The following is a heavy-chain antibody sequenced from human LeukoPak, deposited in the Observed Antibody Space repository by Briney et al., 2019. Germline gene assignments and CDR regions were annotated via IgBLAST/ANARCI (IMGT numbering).Heavy chain of an antibody. V-gene: IGHV1-18*01. J-gene: IGHJ3*02. CDR2: ISTNNVYT. CDR3: ARDRRSGWYESDAFDI. CDR1: GYTFSSYG. Sequence: GASVKVSCKASGYTFSSYGISWVRQAPGQGLEWMGWISTNNVYTNNAQKLQGRVTVTTDTSTSTAYVELRNRRSDDTAVYYCARDRRSGWYESDAFDIWGQGTMVTVSS. D-gene: IGHD6-19*01.